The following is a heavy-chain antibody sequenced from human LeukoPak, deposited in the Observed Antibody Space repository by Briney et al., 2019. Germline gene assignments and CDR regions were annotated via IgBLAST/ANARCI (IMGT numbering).Heavy chain of an antibody. CDR2: IIPIFGTA. CDR3: ARVSGYSYGGQHYYYYMDV. Sequence: SVKVSCKASGGTFSSYAISWVRQAPGQGLEWMGGIIPIFGTANYAQKFQGRVTITADESTSTAYMELSSLRSEDTAVYYCARVSGYSYGGQHYYYYMDVWGKGTTVTVSS. J-gene: IGHJ6*03. CDR1: GGTFSSYA. V-gene: IGHV1-69*13. D-gene: IGHD5-18*01.